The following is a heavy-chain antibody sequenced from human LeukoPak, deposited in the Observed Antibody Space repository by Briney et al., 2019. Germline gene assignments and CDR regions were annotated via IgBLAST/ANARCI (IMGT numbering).Heavy chain of an antibody. J-gene: IGHJ4*02. CDR3: ARSRIVGATGLDY. CDR1: GFTVSSKY. V-gene: IGHV3-53*01. D-gene: IGHD1-26*01. CDR2: IYNDGST. Sequence: AGGSLRLSCAASGFTVSSKYMSWVRQAPGKGLEWVSVIYNDGSTYYTDSVKGRFTISRDNSKNTLYLQMNSLRAEDTAVYYCARSRIVGATGLDYWGQGTLVTVSS.